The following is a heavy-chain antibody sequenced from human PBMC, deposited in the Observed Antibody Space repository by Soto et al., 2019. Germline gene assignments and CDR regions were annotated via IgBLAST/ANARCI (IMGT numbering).Heavy chain of an antibody. CDR3: VREDILGARSFDY. CDR2: ISSLSSPR. CDR1: GFTFGGYS. V-gene: IGHV3-48*02. D-gene: IGHD1-26*01. Sequence: GGSLRLSCAASGFTFGGYSMNWVLQAPGKGLEWISYISSLSSPRYYAVSVEGRFIISRENAKNSLYLQMKGRRDEDTAVYFCVREDILGARSFDYWGQGARVTVSS. J-gene: IGHJ4*02.